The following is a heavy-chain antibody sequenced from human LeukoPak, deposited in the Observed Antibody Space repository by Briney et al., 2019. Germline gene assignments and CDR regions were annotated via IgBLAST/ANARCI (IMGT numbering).Heavy chain of an antibody. CDR1: GFTFSSYA. CDR2: ISYDGSNK. CDR3: AKRPAISSSTSGYFDY. J-gene: IGHJ4*02. Sequence: GRSLRLSCAASGFTFSSYAMHWVRQAPGKGLEWVAVISYDGSNKYYADSVKGRFTISRDNSKNTLYLQMNSLRAEDTAVYYCAKRPAISSSTSGYFDYWGQGTLVTVSS. V-gene: IGHV3-30-3*02. D-gene: IGHD2-2*01.